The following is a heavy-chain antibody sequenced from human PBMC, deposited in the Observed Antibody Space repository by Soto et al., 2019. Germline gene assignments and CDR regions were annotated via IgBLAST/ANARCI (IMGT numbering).Heavy chain of an antibody. CDR2: ISAHTGSS. CDR1: GSTFTSSG. Sequence: ASVKVSCKASGSTFTSSGMSWVRQAPGQGLEWMGWISAHTGSSEYAQRFQGRVTMTTDRSTSTAYMELRSLRSDDTAVHYWARAFFYQGSDSRGYSFDAFDFWGPGTLVTVS. V-gene: IGHV1-18*01. CDR3: ARAFFYQGSDSRGYSFDAFDF. D-gene: IGHD3-22*01. J-gene: IGHJ3*01.